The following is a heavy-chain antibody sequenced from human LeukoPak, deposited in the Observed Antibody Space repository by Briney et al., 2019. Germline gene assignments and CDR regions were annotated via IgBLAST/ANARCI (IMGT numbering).Heavy chain of an antibody. V-gene: IGHV4-4*02. J-gene: IGHJ4*02. D-gene: IGHD2-2*01. CDR1: GGSISSGDYY. CDR3: AKVRFAQPLSFDY. Sequence: PSETLSLTCTVSGGSISSGDYYWSWVRQPPGKGLEWIGEIYHSGSTNYNPSLKSRVTISVDKSKTQFSLRLSSVTAADTAMYYCAKVRFAQPLSFDYWGQGTLVTVSS. CDR2: IYHSGST.